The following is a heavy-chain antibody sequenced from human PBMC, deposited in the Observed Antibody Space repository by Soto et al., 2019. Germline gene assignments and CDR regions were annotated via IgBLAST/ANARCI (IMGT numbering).Heavy chain of an antibody. V-gene: IGHV4-34*01. J-gene: IGHJ4*02. Sequence: QVQLQQWGAGLLKPSETLSLTCAVYGGSLSGYYWSWIRQPPGKGLEWIGEINHSGNTNYNPSLKGRVTISVDTSKSQFSLKLSSLTAADTALYYCARHSSLARYFDYWGQGTLVTVSS. CDR2: INHSGNT. CDR3: ARHSSLARYFDY. CDR1: GGSLSGYY. D-gene: IGHD3-9*01.